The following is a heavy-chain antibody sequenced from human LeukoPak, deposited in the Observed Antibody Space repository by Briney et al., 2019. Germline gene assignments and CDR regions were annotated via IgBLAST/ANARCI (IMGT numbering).Heavy chain of an antibody. V-gene: IGHV3-23*01. J-gene: IGHJ4*02. CDR2: ITSRGEST. CDR1: GFTFSIYA. CDR3: ARDRPNYYGSDGHYYRRDGDY. D-gene: IGHD3-22*01. Sequence: GGSLRLSCAASGFTFSIYAMSWVRQAPGKGLQWVSSITSRGESTWYVDSVKGRFTITRDNSDNTLYLQMHSLRAEDTAVYYCARDRPNYYGSDGHYYRRDGDYWCRGTLVSVSS.